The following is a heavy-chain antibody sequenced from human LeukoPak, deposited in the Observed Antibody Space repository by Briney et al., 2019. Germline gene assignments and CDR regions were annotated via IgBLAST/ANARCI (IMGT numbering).Heavy chain of an antibody. D-gene: IGHD4-17*01. CDR3: ASGYGDYVYLDY. J-gene: IGHJ4*02. Sequence: PSETLSLTCTVSGGSISSGDYYWSWIRQPPGKGLGWIGYIYYSGSTYYNPSLKSRVTISVDTSKNQFSLKLSSVTAADTAVYYCASGYGDYVYLDYWGQGTLVTVSS. V-gene: IGHV4-30-4*01. CDR2: IYYSGST. CDR1: GGSISSGDYY.